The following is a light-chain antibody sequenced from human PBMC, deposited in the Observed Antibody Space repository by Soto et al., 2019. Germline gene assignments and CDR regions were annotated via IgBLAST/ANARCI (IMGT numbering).Light chain of an antibody. Sequence: QSALTQPASVSGSPGQSITISCTGTSSDVGGYNYVSWYQQHPGKAPNLIIYEVSDRPSGVSNRFSGSKSGNTASLTISGLQAEDEADYYCSSYTSSSTVVFGGGTKLTVL. CDR1: SSDVGGYNY. CDR3: SSYTSSSTVV. J-gene: IGLJ2*01. CDR2: EVS. V-gene: IGLV2-14*01.